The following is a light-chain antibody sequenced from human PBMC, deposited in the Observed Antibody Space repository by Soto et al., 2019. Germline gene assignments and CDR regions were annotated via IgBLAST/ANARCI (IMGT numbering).Light chain of an antibody. CDR1: QSISSNF. V-gene: IGKV3D-15*01. J-gene: IGKJ1*01. CDR2: GAS. Sequence: EIVLTQSPGTLSLSPGEGATLSCRASQSISSNFLAWYQKKRGQAPRLLIHGASNRATGIPDRFSGSGSGTEFTLTISSLQSEDFAVYYCQQYNNWLWTFGQGTMV. CDR3: QQYNNWLWT.